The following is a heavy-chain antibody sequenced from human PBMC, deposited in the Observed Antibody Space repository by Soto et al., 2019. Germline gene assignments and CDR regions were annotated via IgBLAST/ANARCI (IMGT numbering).Heavy chain of an antibody. Sequence: PGGSLRLSCPSSGFTFSSYAMTWVRQAPGKGLDWVSAIIGSGGSTYYAASVMGRFTRSKDKSKNTIQLQRNSLRAENTAVYYCAKCWSYRMDFGGLGTRVTASS. CDR1: GFTFSSYA. CDR2: IIGSGGST. J-gene: IGHJ6*02. D-gene: IGHD1-1*01. CDR3: AKCWSYRMDF. V-gene: IGHV3-23*01.